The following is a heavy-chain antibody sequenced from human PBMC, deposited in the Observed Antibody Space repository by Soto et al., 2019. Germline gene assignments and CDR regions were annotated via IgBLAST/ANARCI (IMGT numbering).Heavy chain of an antibody. CDR3: ARMPIVGTTPYYFDS. CDR2: VYYSGST. J-gene: IGHJ4*02. Sequence: SETLSLTCTFSGASITYSSYYWGWVRQPPGKGLEWIAYVYYSGSTYYNPSLKSRVTISLDTSENLFSLSLTSVTAADTAVYYCARMPIVGTTPYYFDSWGPGTLVIVSS. CDR1: GASITYSSYY. D-gene: IGHD1-1*01. V-gene: IGHV4-39*01.